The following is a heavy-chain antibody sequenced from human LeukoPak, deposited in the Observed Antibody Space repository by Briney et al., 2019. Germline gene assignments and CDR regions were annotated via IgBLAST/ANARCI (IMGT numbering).Heavy chain of an antibody. CDR2: VRGSGGDT. CDR3: AREIGLGIDY. Sequence: GGSLRLSCAVSGFTFSSDAMNWVRQSPGKGLEWVSSVRGSGGDTFYADSVKGRFTISRDNSKNTLYLQMKNLRAEDTAVYYCAREIGLGIDYWGQGTLVTVSS. J-gene: IGHJ4*02. CDR1: GFTFSSDA. D-gene: IGHD3-10*01. V-gene: IGHV3-23*01.